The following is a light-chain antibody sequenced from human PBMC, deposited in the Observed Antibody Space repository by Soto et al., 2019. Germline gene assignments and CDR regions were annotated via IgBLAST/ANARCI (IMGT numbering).Light chain of an antibody. V-gene: IGKV3-20*01. CDR1: QSVSSSY. J-gene: IGKJ1*01. CDR2: GAS. CDR3: QQYGSSST. Sequence: ALTQSPGTLSLSPGRRATLCCRASQSVSSSYLAWYQQKPGKAPRLLIYGASSRATGIPARFSGSGSGTDFTLTISRLEPEDFAVYYCQQYGSSSTFGQGTKVDIK.